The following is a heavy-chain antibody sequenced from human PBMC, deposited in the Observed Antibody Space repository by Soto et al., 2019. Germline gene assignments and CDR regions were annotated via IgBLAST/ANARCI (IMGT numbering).Heavy chain of an antibody. CDR2: INPSGGST. Sequence: ASVKVSCKASGYTSTTYYIHWVRQAPGQGLEWMGIINPSGGSTSYAQKFQGRVTMTRDTSTSTVYMELSSLRSEDTAVYYCARDGVKDIVVVPAAPGAFDIWGQGTMVTVSS. J-gene: IGHJ3*02. D-gene: IGHD2-2*01. V-gene: IGHV1-46*03. CDR1: GYTSTTYY. CDR3: ARDGVKDIVVVPAAPGAFDI.